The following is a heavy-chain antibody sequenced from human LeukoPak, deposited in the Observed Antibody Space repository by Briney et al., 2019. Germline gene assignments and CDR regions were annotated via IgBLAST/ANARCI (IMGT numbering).Heavy chain of an antibody. D-gene: IGHD2-2*01. J-gene: IGHJ5*02. CDR3: ARTEAFCSDTSCSNWFDP. Sequence: SGTLSLTCAVSGGSASRSNWWNWVRQPPGKGLEWIGEIHHSGSTNYNPSLKSRVTMSVDKSKNQFSLKLSSVTAADTAVYYCARTEAFCSDTSCSNWFDPWGQGTLVTVSS. CDR2: IHHSGST. CDR1: GGSASRSNW. V-gene: IGHV4-4*02.